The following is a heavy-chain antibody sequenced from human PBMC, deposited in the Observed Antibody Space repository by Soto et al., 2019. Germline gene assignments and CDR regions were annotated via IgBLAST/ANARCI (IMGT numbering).Heavy chain of an antibody. CDR3: AKGTGYSSGWSDY. Sequence: EVHLVESGGDLVQPGGSLRLSCAASGFTFSSYAMSWVRQAPGKGLEWGSAISGSGGSTYYADSVKGRFTISRDNSKNTLYLQMDSLTAEDTAVHYCAKGTGYSSGWSDYWGQGTLVTVSS. D-gene: IGHD6-19*01. CDR2: ISGSGGST. J-gene: IGHJ4*02. V-gene: IGHV3-23*04. CDR1: GFTFSSYA.